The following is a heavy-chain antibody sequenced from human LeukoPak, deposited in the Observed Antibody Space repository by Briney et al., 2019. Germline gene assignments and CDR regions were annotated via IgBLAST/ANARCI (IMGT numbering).Heavy chain of an antibody. CDR3: ARDGRSGYSSSWLFDY. J-gene: IGHJ4*02. CDR2: INPSGGST. D-gene: IGHD6-13*01. CDR1: GYTFTSYY. Sequence: GASVKVSCKASGYTFTSYYMHWVRQAPGQGLEWMGIINPSGGSTSYAQKFQGRVTMTRDTSTSTVYMELSSLRSEDAAVYYCARDGRSGYSSSWLFDYWGQGTLVTVSS. V-gene: IGHV1-46*01.